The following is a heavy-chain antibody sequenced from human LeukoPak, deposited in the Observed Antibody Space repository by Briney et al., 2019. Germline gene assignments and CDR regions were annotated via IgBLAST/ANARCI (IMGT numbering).Heavy chain of an antibody. CDR1: GGSISSYY. CDR2: IYYSGST. V-gene: IGHV4-59*01. CDR3: ARGKEHPYDSSGYYPYYFDY. Sequence: SETLSLTCTVSGGSISSYYWNWIRQPPGKGLEWIGYIYYSGSTNYNPSLKSRVTISVDTSKNQFSLKLSSVTAADTAVYYCARGKEHPYDSSGYYPYYFDYWGQGTLVTVSS. J-gene: IGHJ4*02. D-gene: IGHD3-22*01.